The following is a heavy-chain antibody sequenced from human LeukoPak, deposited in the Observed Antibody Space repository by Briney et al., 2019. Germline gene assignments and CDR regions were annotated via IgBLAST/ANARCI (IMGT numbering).Heavy chain of an antibody. CDR1: GFTFTSYA. CDR3: AQDWAWGGFDS. V-gene: IGHV3-23*01. J-gene: IGHJ4*02. CDR2: INKNGGTT. Sequence: PGGSLRLSCAASGFTFTSYAMSWVRQAPGKGLEWVSTINKNGGTTYYADSVKGRFTISRDNSKNTLYLQMNSLRAEDTAIYYCAQDWAWGGFDSWGQGTLVTVSS. D-gene: IGHD1-26*01.